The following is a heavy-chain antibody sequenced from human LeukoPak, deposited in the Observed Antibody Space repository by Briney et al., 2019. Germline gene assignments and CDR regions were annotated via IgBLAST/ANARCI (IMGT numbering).Heavy chain of an antibody. CDR3: ARGLLAERITIYFIPHTYYYHYMDV. J-gene: IGHJ6*03. CDR2: MNPNSGNT. D-gene: IGHD3-3*01. CDR1: GYTFTSYD. V-gene: IGHV1-8*01. Sequence: ASVKVSCKASGYTFTSYDINWVRQATGQGLEWMGWMNPNSGNTGYAQKFQGRVTMTRNTSISTAYMELSSLRSEDTAVYYCARGLLAERITIYFIPHTYYYHYMDVWGKGTTVTVSS.